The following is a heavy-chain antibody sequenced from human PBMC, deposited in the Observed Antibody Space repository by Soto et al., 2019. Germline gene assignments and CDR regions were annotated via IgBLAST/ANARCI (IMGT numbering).Heavy chain of an antibody. D-gene: IGHD6-19*01. Sequence: QVQLVQSGAEVKKPGASVKVSCKASGYTFTDYGISWVRQAPGQGLEWMGWISPYTGDTKYPQRLQGRVTVTADTSTSTAYMELRSLKSDDTAVYYCAKPCGWNWFDPWGQGTLVSVSS. J-gene: IGHJ5*02. CDR1: GYTFTDYG. CDR3: AKPCGWNWFDP. CDR2: ISPYTGDT. V-gene: IGHV1-18*01.